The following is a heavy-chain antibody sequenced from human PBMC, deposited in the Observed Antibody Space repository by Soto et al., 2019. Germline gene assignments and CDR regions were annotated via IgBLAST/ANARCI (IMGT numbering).Heavy chain of an antibody. J-gene: IGHJ6*02. D-gene: IGHD1-26*01. CDR1: GFTFNNYG. CDR3: ARYLPPQGGTYHNGMDV. V-gene: IGHV3-30*03. CDR2: ISYDGSNK. Sequence: GGSLRLSCAASGFTFNNYGMHWVRQAPGKGLEWVAVISYDGSNKYYVDSVKGRFTISRDNSKNTLYLQMNSLRAEDTAVYYCARYLPPQGGTYHNGMDVWGQGTTVTVSS.